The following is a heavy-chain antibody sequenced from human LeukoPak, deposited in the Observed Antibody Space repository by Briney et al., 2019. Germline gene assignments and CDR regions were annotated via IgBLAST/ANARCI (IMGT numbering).Heavy chain of an antibody. CDR1: GFTFDDYA. Sequence: PGGSLRLSCAASGFTFDDYAMHWVRQAPGKGLEWVSLISWAGGSTDYADSVQGQLTISRDKAKKPLHLQMDSLRVEDTTLYYCERAPKISYGLGIHEYWGQGTQVPVSS. CDR3: ERAPKISYGLGIHEY. D-gene: IGHD5-18*01. J-gene: IGHJ4*02. CDR2: ISWAGGST. V-gene: IGHV3-43D*04.